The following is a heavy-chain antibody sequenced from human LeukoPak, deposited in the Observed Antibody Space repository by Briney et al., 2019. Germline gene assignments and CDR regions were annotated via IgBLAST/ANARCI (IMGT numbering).Heavy chain of an antibody. CDR2: IYSGGST. J-gene: IGHJ4*02. D-gene: IGHD2-21*02. CDR1: GFTFSDYY. CDR3: ARSLVCGGDCYPFDY. Sequence: GGSLRLSCAASGFTFSDYYMSWVRQAPGKGLEWVSVIYSGGSTYYADSVKGRFTISRDNSKNTLYLQMNSLRAEDTAVYYCARSLVCGGDCYPFDYWGQGTLVTVSS. V-gene: IGHV3-66*01.